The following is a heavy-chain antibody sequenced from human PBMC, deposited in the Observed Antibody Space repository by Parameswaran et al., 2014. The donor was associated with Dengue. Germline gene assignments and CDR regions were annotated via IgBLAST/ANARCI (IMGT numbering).Heavy chain of an antibody. CDR2: ISGSGGST. Sequence: VRPGSREGAWMGSSAISGSGGSTYYADSVKGRFTISRDNSKNTLYLQMNSLRAEDTAVYYCAKAPGYDSSGYYVFDYWGQGTLVSLL. V-gene: IGHV3-23*01. D-gene: IGHD3-22*01. CDR3: AKAPGYDSSGYYVFDY. J-gene: IGHJ4*02.